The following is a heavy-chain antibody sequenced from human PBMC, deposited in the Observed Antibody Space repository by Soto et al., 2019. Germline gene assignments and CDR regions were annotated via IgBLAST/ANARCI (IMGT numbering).Heavy chain of an antibody. CDR3: ARMTTFGSLNWFDP. CDR1: GYSFTNND. V-gene: IGHV1-8*01. Sequence: SVKVSCKASGYSFTNNDVSWVRQATGQRLEWMGWMNPGSGDTGYAQKFQGRVTMTRDISIATAYKELSSLRSDDTAIYYCARMTTFGSLNWFDPWGQGTLVTVST. D-gene: IGHD3-16*01. CDR2: MNPGSGDT. J-gene: IGHJ5*02.